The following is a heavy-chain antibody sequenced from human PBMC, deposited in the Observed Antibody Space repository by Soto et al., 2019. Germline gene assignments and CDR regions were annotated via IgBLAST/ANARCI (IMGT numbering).Heavy chain of an antibody. Sequence: SETLSLTCTVSGGSISSSSYYWGWIRQPPGKGLEWIGSIYYSGSTYYNPSLKSRVTISVDTSKNQFSLKLSSVTAADTAVYYCARRGDYGDYVYYFDYWGQGTLVTVSS. CDR3: ARRGDYGDYVYYFDY. D-gene: IGHD4-17*01. J-gene: IGHJ4*02. CDR1: GGSISSSSYY. CDR2: IYYSGST. V-gene: IGHV4-39*01.